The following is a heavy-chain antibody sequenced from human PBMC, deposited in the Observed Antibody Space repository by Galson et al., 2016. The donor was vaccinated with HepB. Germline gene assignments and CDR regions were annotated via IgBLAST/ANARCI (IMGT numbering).Heavy chain of an antibody. CDR1: GYTFTLG. D-gene: IGHD3-16*01. CDR3: ARDQGRDYVWGSYNGFDL. J-gene: IGHJ3*01. V-gene: IGHV1-18*01. Sequence: SVKVSCKASGYTFTLGISWVRQAPGQGLEWMGWIGAYNGNTNYAQRLQGRVTMTTDPSTSTAYMELRSLRSDDTAMYYCARDQGRDYVWGSYNGFDLWGQGTMVTVFS. CDR2: IGAYNGNT.